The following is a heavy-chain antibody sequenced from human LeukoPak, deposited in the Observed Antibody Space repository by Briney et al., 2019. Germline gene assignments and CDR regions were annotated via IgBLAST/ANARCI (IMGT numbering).Heavy chain of an antibody. V-gene: IGHV3-23*01. Sequence: GGSLRLSCAASGFTFSSYAMRWVRQAPGKGLEWVSAISGSGGSTYYADSVKGRFTISRDNSKNTLYLQMNSLRAEDTAAYYCAKQVQRYYCDSSGWFDPWGQGTLVTVSS. CDR2: ISGSGGST. D-gene: IGHD3-22*01. J-gene: IGHJ5*02. CDR3: AKQVQRYYCDSSGWFDP. CDR1: GFTFSSYA.